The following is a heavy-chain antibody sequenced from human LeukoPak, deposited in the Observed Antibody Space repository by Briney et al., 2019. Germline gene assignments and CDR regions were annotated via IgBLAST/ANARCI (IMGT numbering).Heavy chain of an antibody. V-gene: IGHV3-74*01. CDR3: ARDGVVGAYFDY. CDR1: GFTFSSYW. Sequence: GGSLRLSCAASGFTFSSYWMHWVRQAPGKGLVWVSRINSDGSTTSYADSVKGRFTISRDNAKNTLYLQMNSLRAEDTAVYYCARDGVVGAYFDYWGQGTLVTVSS. CDR2: INSDGSTT. J-gene: IGHJ4*02. D-gene: IGHD1-26*01.